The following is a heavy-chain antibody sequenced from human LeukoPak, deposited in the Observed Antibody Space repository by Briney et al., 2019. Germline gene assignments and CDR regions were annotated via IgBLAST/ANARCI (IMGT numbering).Heavy chain of an antibody. V-gene: IGHV3-23*01. CDR1: GFTFRTSS. J-gene: IGHJ4*02. CDR3: AKGGQNYDFWRFDY. D-gene: IGHD3-3*01. CDR2: ISGSGGST. Sequence: GGSLRLSCEASGFTFRTSSMNCVRQAPGKGLEWVSSISGSGGSTYYADSVKGRFSISRDNSKNTLDLQMTGLRAEDTALYYCAKGGQNYDFWRFDYWGQGTLVTVSS.